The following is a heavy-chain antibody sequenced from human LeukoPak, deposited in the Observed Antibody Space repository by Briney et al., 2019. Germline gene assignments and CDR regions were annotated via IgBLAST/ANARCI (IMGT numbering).Heavy chain of an antibody. V-gene: IGHV1-2*02. CDR1: GYTFTGYY. CDR2: INPNSGGT. CDR3: ARVATMIVVVTGHWFDP. D-gene: IGHD3-22*01. Sequence: ASVKVSCKASGYTFTGYYMHWVRQAPGQGLEWMGWINPNSGGTNCAQKFQGRVTMTRDTSISTAYMELSRLRSDDTAVYYCARVATMIVVVTGHWFDPWSQGTLVTVSS. J-gene: IGHJ5*02.